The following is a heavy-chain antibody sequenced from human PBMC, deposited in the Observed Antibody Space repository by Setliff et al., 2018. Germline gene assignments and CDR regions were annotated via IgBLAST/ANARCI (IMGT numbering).Heavy chain of an antibody. V-gene: IGHV3-23*01. CDR1: GFTFNNYF. CDR3: ANYEQRPRNLDY. D-gene: IGHD6-25*01. Sequence: SLRLSCAASGFTFNNYFMIWVRQAPGKGLEWVSSISNSGGEIHYADSVKGRFTISRDNPRSTLYLQMNSPRAEDTALYYCANYEQRPRNLDYWGQGTLVTVSS. J-gene: IGHJ4*02. CDR2: ISNSGGEI.